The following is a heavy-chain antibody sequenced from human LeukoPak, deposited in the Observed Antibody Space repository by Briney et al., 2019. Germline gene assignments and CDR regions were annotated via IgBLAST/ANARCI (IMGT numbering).Heavy chain of an antibody. CDR2: ISYDVSNK. Sequence: GRSLRLSCAASGFTFSNYGMHWVRQAPGKGLEWVAVISYDVSNKYYADSVKGRFTISRDNSKNTLYLQMNSLRAEDTAVDYCEPGCGGDCYPFDYWGQGTLVTVSS. V-gene: IGHV3-30*03. CDR1: GFTFSNYG. J-gene: IGHJ4*02. CDR3: EPGCGGDCYPFDY. D-gene: IGHD2-21*02.